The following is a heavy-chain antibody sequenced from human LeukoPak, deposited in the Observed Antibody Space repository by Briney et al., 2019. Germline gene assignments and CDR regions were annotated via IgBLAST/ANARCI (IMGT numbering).Heavy chain of an antibody. CDR3: ARDGSSGWRDYYYYYYMDV. J-gene: IGHJ6*03. CDR2: IYTSGST. CDR1: GGSISSYY. V-gene: IGHV4-4*07. Sequence: SETLSLTCTVSGGSISSYYWSWIRQPAGRGLEWIGRIYTSGSTNYNPSLKSRVTMSVDTSKNQFSLKLSSVTAADTAVYYCARDGSSGWRDYYYYYYMDVWGKGTTVTVSS. D-gene: IGHD6-19*01.